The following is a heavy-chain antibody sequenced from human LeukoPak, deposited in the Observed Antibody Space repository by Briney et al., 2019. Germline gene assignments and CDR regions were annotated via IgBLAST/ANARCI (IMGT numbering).Heavy chain of an antibody. V-gene: IGHV4-34*01. D-gene: IGHD5-24*01. J-gene: IGHJ4*02. CDR1: GGSFSGYY. CDR3: AREVEMATIDY. CDR2: INHSGST. Sequence: SETLSLTCAVYGGSFSGYYWSWIRQPPGKGLEWIGEINHSGSTNYNSSLKSRVTISVDTSKNQFSLKLSSVTAADTAVYYCAREVEMATIDYWGQGTLVTVSS.